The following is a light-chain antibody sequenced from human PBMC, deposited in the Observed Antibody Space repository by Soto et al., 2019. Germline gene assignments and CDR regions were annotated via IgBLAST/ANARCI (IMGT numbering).Light chain of an antibody. CDR2: GAS. CDR3: QQYNKWPPRT. J-gene: IGKJ1*01. V-gene: IGKV3-15*01. CDR1: QSVSSN. Sequence: EIVMTQSPATLSVSPGERATLSCRASQSVSSNLAWYQQNPGQAPRLLIYGASTRATGIPARFSGSGSGTEFTLTISSLQSEDFAVYYCQQYNKWPPRTFGQGTKVEIK.